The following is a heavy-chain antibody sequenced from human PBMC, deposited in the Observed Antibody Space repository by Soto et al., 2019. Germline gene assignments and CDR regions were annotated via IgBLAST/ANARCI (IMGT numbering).Heavy chain of an antibody. CDR3: GRGGFSTNWRFDY. J-gene: IGHJ4*02. Sequence: QVQLVESGGGVVQPGRSLRLSCAASGFTFSDYAMHWVRQAPGKGLEWVASIWFDGATKYYADSVKGRFTISRDNSKNTVYLQRNSLRGEDSALYHCGRGGFSTNWRFDYWGQGTLVAVSS. D-gene: IGHD6-13*01. CDR1: GFTFSDYA. V-gene: IGHV3-33*01. CDR2: IWFDGATK.